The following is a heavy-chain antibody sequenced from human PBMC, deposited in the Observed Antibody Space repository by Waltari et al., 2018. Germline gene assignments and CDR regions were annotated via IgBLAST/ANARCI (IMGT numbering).Heavy chain of an antibody. Sequence: QVQLVQSGAEVKKPGASVKVSCKASGYTFTSYDIHWVRQATGQGLEWMGWMNPNSGNTGYAQKFQGRVTMTRNTSKSTAYMELSSLRSEDTAVYYCARQDYYYDSSGYYLDAFDIWGQGTMVTVSS. V-gene: IGHV1-8*01. CDR1: GYTFTSYD. D-gene: IGHD3-22*01. CDR3: ARQDYYYDSSGYYLDAFDI. J-gene: IGHJ3*02. CDR2: MNPNSGNT.